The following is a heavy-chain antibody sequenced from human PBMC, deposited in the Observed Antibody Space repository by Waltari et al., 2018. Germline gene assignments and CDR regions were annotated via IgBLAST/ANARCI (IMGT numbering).Heavy chain of an antibody. D-gene: IGHD3-10*01. J-gene: IGHJ4*02. V-gene: IGHV3-30*02. CDR2: IQYSGKNK. CDR3: AKASDRRGFDY. CDR1: GFTFSSYA. Sequence: QVQLLESGGGLVQPGGSLRLSCAASGFTFSSYAMSWVRQAPGKGLEWVAFIQYSGKNKYYLDSVKGRFTISRDNSQNTLYLQMDSLRPEDAAMYYCAKASDRRGFDYWGQGTLVTVSS.